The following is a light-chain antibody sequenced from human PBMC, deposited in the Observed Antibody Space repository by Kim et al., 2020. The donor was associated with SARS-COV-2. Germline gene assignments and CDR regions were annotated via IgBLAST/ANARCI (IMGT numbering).Light chain of an antibody. Sequence: GHSVTISCTGTSSDVGGYNYVSWYQQHPGKAPKLLIYDVSTRPSGVPDRFSGSKSGNTASLTISGLQAEDEADYYCCSYAGSYTYVFGTGTKVTVL. V-gene: IGLV2-11*01. CDR2: DVS. CDR1: SSDVGGYNY. CDR3: CSYAGSYTYV. J-gene: IGLJ1*01.